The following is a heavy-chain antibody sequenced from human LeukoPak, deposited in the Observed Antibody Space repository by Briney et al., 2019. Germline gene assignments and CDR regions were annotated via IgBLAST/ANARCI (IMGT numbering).Heavy chain of an antibody. Sequence: GGSLRLSCGASGFTFSTYAMSWVCQAPGKGLEWVANIKQDGSEKYYVDSVKGRFTISRDNAKNSLYLQMNSLRAEDTAVYYCARDGGAFDIWGQGTMVTVSS. CDR1: GFTFSTYA. CDR2: IKQDGSEK. J-gene: IGHJ3*02. CDR3: ARDGGAFDI. D-gene: IGHD3-3*01. V-gene: IGHV3-7*01.